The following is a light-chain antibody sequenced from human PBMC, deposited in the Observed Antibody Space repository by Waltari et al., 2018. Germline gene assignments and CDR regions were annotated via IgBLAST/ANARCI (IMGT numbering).Light chain of an antibody. CDR3: QHFNSYPLT. CDR1: QAITPY. J-gene: IGKJ4*01. V-gene: IGKV1-9*01. CDR2: VAY. Sequence: DIQLTQSPSFLSASVGDRVTITCRASQAITPYLPWYQQTPGKAPKLLIYVAYKLQTGVPSRFSGSGAGKEFTLTISGLQPEEFETYYGQHFNSYPLTFGGGTKVVIK.